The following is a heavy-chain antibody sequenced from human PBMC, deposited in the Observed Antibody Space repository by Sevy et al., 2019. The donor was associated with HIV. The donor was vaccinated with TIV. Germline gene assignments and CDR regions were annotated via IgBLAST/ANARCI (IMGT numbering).Heavy chain of an antibody. D-gene: IGHD3-16*01. Sequence: SETLSLTCTVSGGSISSSAYYWGWLRQPPGKGLEWIANIVCSGSAYYNPSLSGRVTLSVDTSKNQCSLRLNSVTAADTAVYYCSSQGGVGDRAFDFWGQGSLVTVSS. V-gene: IGHV4-39*01. CDR3: SSQGGVGDRAFDF. CDR2: IVCSGSA. J-gene: IGHJ4*02. CDR1: GGSISSSAYY.